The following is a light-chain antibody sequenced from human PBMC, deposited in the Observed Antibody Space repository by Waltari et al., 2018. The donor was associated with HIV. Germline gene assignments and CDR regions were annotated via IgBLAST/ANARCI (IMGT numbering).Light chain of an antibody. V-gene: IGLV2-14*01. J-gene: IGLJ1*01. CDR1: SSAVAGYNY. CDR3: SSYTSTYV. Sequence: QSALTQPASVSGSPGQSITISCTGTSSAVAGYNYVSWYQQHPGNAPNLMIYDVSNRPSGVSNRFSGSKSGNTASLTISGLQAEDGADYYCSSYTSTYVFGTGTKVTVL. CDR2: DVS.